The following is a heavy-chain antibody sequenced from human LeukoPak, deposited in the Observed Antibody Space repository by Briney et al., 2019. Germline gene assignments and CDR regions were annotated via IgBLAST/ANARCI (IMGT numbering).Heavy chain of an antibody. CDR1: GFTFSSYG. CDR3: AKDVPRGSGSI. V-gene: IGHV3-30*18. Sequence: GGSLRLSCAASGFTFSSYGMHWVRQAPGKGLEWVAVISYDGSNKYYADSVKGRFTISRDNSKNTLYLQMNSLRAEDTAVYYCAKDVPRGSGSIWGQGTLVTVAS. J-gene: IGHJ4*02. D-gene: IGHD3-10*01. CDR2: ISYDGSNK.